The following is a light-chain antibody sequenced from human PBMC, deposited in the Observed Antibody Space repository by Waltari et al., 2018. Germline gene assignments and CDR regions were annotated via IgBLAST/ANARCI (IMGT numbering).Light chain of an antibody. CDR1: QSILYSSNNKNY. CDR2: WAF. Sequence: DIVMTQSPDSLAVSLDERATINCKSSQSILYSSNNKNYLAWFHQKPGQPPKLLIYWAFTRQSGVPDRFSGSGSGTDFTLTISSLQAEDVAVYYCQQYYSAPWTFGQGTKVEIK. V-gene: IGKV4-1*01. CDR3: QQYYSAPWT. J-gene: IGKJ1*01.